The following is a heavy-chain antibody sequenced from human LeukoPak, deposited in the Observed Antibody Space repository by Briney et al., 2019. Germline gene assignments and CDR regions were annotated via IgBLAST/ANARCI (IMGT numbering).Heavy chain of an antibody. CDR2: INHSGST. CDR3: AGVAPKRPVDY. J-gene: IGHJ4*02. V-gene: IGHV4-34*01. CDR1: AGSFSGYY. Sequence: SETLSLTSALYAGSFSGYYWSWIRQPPGKGLEWNGEINHSGSTNYNRSLKSRVTISVDTSKNQFSLNLSSVTATDPPVFSFAGVAPKRPVDYWGQGTLGTVSS.